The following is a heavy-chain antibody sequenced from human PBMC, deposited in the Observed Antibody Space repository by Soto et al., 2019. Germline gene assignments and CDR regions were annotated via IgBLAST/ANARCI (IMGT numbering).Heavy chain of an antibody. D-gene: IGHD5-18*01. Sequence: QVYLVQSGAEVRRPGASVKVSCTAFGYILTGYSLHWVRQAPGQGLEWMGWIDPNSGATNSAGRFHGRVSMTRGTSISAAYLELSSLKSDDTAVYYCARGYGSSPNMELRFGMDVWGQGTTISVSS. CDR3: ARGYGSSPNMELRFGMDV. V-gene: IGHV1-2*02. CDR1: GYILTGYS. CDR2: IDPNSGAT. J-gene: IGHJ6*02.